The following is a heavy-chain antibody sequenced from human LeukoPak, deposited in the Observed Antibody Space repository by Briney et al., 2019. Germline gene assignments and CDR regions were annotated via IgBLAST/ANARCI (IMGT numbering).Heavy chain of an antibody. V-gene: IGHV1-46*03. Sequence: ASVKVSCKASGYTFTSYYMHWVRQAPGQGLEWMGIINPSGGSTSYAQKFQGRVTMTRDTSTSTVYMELSSLRSEDTAVYYCARGPLYYYGSGRYQLDYWGPGTLVTVSS. CDR2: INPSGGST. CDR1: GYTFTSYY. D-gene: IGHD3-10*01. J-gene: IGHJ4*02. CDR3: ARGPLYYYGSGRYQLDY.